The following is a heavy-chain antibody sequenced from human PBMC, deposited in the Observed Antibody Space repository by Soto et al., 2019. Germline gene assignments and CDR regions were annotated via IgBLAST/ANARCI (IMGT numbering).Heavy chain of an antibody. D-gene: IGHD6-13*01. Sequence: AQLVESGGGLVQPGGSLRLSCAASGFTVSSNYMSWVRQAPGKGLEWVLVIYSGGSTYYADSVKGRFTISRDNSKNTLYLQMNSLRAEDTAVYYCARDSSSFRDYWGQGTLVTVSS. CDR1: GFTVSSNY. V-gene: IGHV3-66*01. CDR3: ARDSSSFRDY. CDR2: IYSGGST. J-gene: IGHJ4*02.